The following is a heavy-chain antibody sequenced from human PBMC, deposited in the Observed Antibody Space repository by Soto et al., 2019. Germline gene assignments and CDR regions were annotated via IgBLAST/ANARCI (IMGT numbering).Heavy chain of an antibody. V-gene: IGHV3-23*01. CDR3: AKDPRRGGSYPNWFDP. J-gene: IGHJ5*02. Sequence: EVQLLESGGGLVQPGGSLRLSCAASGFTFSSYAMSWVRQAPGKGLEWVSAISGSGGSTYYADSVKGRFTISRDNSKNTLYLQMNSLRAEDTAVYYCAKDPRRGGSYPNWFDPWGQGTLVTVSS. CDR1: GFTFSSYA. D-gene: IGHD1-26*01. CDR2: ISGSGGST.